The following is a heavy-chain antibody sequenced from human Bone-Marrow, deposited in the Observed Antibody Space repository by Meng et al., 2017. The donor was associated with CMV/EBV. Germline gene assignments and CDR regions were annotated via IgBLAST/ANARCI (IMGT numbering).Heavy chain of an antibody. D-gene: IGHD1-26*01. CDR2: IYYSGST. V-gene: IGHV4-39*01. J-gene: IGHJ6*02. CDR3: ASFFEWGLVHSGMDV. CDR1: GGSNSSSSYY. Sequence: SEILSPTCPVPGGSNSSSSYYWGWIRQRPGKGLEWTGSIYYSGSTYYIPSLKSRVTISVDTCKNHFCLKTTSVTAAHTAVYYWASFFEWGLVHSGMDVWGQGTTVTVSS.